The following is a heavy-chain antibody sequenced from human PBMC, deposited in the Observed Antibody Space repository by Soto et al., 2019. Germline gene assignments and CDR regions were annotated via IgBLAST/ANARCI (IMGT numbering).Heavy chain of an antibody. D-gene: IGHD3-3*01. J-gene: IGHJ2*01. CDR3: AKDVWSEYLYWYFDL. Sequence: GGSLRLSCAASGFTFSSYAMSWVRQAPGKGLEWVSIISYSGVSTYYADSVKGRFTISRDNSKNELYLEMNSLRAEDTAVYYCAKDVWSEYLYWYFDLWGRGTLVTSPQ. V-gene: IGHV3-23*01. CDR2: ISYSGVST. CDR1: GFTFSSYA.